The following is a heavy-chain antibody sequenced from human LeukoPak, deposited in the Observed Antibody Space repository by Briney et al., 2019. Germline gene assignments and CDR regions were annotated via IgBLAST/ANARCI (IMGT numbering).Heavy chain of an antibody. Sequence: GGSLRLSCAASGFTFSSYAMSWVRQAPGKGLEWVSAISGSGGSTYYTDSVKGRFTISRDNSKNTLYLQMNSLRAEDTAVYYCAKLGYCSGGSCSGGDPWGQGTPVTVSS. J-gene: IGHJ5*02. CDR3: AKLGYCSGGSCSGGDP. V-gene: IGHV3-23*01. D-gene: IGHD2-15*01. CDR1: GFTFSSYA. CDR2: ISGSGGST.